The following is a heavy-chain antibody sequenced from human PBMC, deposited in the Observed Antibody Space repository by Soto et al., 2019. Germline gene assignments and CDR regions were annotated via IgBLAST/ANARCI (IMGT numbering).Heavy chain of an antibody. J-gene: IGHJ3*02. D-gene: IGHD4-17*01. V-gene: IGHV3-30-3*01. CDR2: ISYDGSNK. CDR3: ARDREGLRGEAFDI. Sequence: GGSLRLSCAASGFTFSSYAMHWVRQAPGKGLEWVAVISYDGSNKYYADSVKGRFTISRDNSKNTLYLQMNSLRAEDTAVYYCARDREGLRGEAFDIWSQGTMVTVS. CDR1: GFTFSSYA.